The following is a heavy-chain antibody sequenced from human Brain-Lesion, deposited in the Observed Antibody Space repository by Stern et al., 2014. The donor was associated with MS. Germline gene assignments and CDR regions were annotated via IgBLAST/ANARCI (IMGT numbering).Heavy chain of an antibody. CDR2: IFNSGST. V-gene: IGHV4-61*02. CDR3: ARGRVVPGFQYYATDV. CDR1: GGSISSGGYY. D-gene: IGHD2-2*01. J-gene: IGHJ6*02. Sequence: QVQLVQSGPGLVKPSQTLSLSCTVSGGSISSGGYYWSWIRQPAGKGLEWIGRIFNSGSTSYNPSLKSRVTISIDPSKNHFSLGLNPMTAADTAVYYCARGRVVPGFQYYATDVWGQGTTVIVSS.